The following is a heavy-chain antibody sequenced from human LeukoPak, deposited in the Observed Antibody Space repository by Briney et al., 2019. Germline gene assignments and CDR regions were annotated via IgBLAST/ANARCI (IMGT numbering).Heavy chain of an antibody. Sequence: SETLSLTCTVSGGSISSYYWSWIRQPAGKGLEWIGRIYTSGSTTYNPSLKSRVTMSVDTSKNQFSLKLSSVTAAATAAYYYARVSLVKTFDYWGQGTLVTVSS. D-gene: IGHD4-23*01. CDR3: ARVSLVKTFDY. V-gene: IGHV4-4*07. CDR1: GGSISSYY. CDR2: IYTSGST. J-gene: IGHJ4*02.